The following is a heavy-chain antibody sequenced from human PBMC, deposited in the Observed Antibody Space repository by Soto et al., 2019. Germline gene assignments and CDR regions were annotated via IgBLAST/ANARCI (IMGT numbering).Heavy chain of an antibody. CDR1: GFTFSNYP. CDR3: AKAYFVWSSEQPYYFDY. Sequence: GGSLRLSCAASGFTFSNYPMTWVRQGPGKGLEWVSGISGSGGRSYYADSVKGRFTISRDNSKSTLYLQMNSLRAEDTAVYYCAKAYFVWSSEQPYYFDYWSQGTLVTVSA. V-gene: IGHV3-23*01. CDR2: ISGSGGRS. D-gene: IGHD3-16*01. J-gene: IGHJ4*02.